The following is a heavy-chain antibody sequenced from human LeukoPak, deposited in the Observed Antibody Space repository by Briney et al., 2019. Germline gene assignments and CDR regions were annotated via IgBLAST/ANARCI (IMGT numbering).Heavy chain of an antibody. V-gene: IGHV3-30-3*01. D-gene: IGHD1-7*01. CDR2: ISYDGSNK. Sequence: GGSLRLSCAASGFTFSSYAMHWVRQAPGKGLEWVAVISYDGSNKYYADSVKGRFTISRDNSKNTLYLQMNSLRAEDTAVYYCASIGNYGKIDYWGQGTLVTVSS. CDR3: ASIGNYGKIDY. CDR1: GFTFSSYA. J-gene: IGHJ4*02.